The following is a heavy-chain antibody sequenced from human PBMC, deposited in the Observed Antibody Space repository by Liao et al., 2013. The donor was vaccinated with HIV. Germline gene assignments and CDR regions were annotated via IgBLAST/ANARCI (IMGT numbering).Heavy chain of an antibody. V-gene: IGHV4-39*07. J-gene: IGHJ4*02. CDR1: GDSISSSSPY. D-gene: IGHD6-13*01. Sequence: QLQLQESGPGLVKPSETLSLTCTVSGDSISSSSPYWGWIRQPPGKGLEWIGSLYFSGSTYYNPSLKSRVSISVDTSKNQFSLKLNSVTAADTAVYYCAREGIGYLDYWGQGSLVTVSS. CDR3: AREGIGYLDY. CDR2: LYFSGST.